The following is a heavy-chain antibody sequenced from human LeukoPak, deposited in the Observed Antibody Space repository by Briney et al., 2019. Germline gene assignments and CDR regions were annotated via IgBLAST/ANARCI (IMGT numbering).Heavy chain of an antibody. CDR1: GFTFSSYT. CDR3: AKDLRGYYDSSGYLDY. V-gene: IGHV3-23*01. J-gene: IGHJ4*02. CDR2: ISGSGGST. Sequence: GGSLRLSCAASGFTFSSYTMSWVRQAPGKGLEWVSAISGSGGSTYYADSVKGRFTISRDNSKNTLYLQMNSLRAEDTAVYYCAKDLRGYYDSSGYLDYWGQGTLVTVSS. D-gene: IGHD3-22*01.